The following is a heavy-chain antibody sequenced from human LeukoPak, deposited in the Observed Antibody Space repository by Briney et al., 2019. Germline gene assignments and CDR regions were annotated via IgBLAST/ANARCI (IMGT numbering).Heavy chain of an antibody. CDR1: GFTFSSYG. J-gene: IGHJ4*02. CDR3: AKVSSEDSSGSTRHFDY. D-gene: IGHD3-22*01. V-gene: IGHV3-30*18. Sequence: GRSLRLSCAASGFTFSSYGMHWVRQAPGQGLEWGAVISYDGSNKYYADSVKGRFTISRDNSKNTLYLQMNSLRAEDTAVYYCAKVSSEDSSGSTRHFDYWGQGTLVTVSS. CDR2: ISYDGSNK.